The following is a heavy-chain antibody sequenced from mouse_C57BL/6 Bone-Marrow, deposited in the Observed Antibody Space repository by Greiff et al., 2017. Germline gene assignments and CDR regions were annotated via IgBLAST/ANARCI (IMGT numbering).Heavy chain of an antibody. CDR3: TRDYVHYDAMDY. CDR1: GFTFSDYW. D-gene: IGHD2-4*01. V-gene: IGHV6-3*01. CDR2: ISLKSDNYAT. Sequence: EVKLQESGGGLVQPGGSMKLSCVASGFTFSDYWMNWVRQSPEKGLEWVAQISLKSDNYATHSAESVKGRLTISSDDSKRSVYLQMNNLRASDTGIYYCTRDYVHYDAMDYWGQGTSVTVSS. J-gene: IGHJ4*01.